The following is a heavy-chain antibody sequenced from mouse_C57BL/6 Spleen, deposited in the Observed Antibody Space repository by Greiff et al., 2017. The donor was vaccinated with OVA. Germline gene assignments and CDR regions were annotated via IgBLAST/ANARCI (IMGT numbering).Heavy chain of an antibody. V-gene: IGHV1-26*01. D-gene: IGHD3-3*01. Sequence: VQLQQSGPELVKPGASVKISCKASGYTFTDYYMNWVKQSHGKSLEWIGDINPNNGGTSYNQKFKGKATLTVDKSSSTAYMELRSLTSEDSAVYYCARGRDVGYWGQGTTLTVSS. CDR2: INPNNGGT. J-gene: IGHJ2*01. CDR1: GYTFTDYY. CDR3: ARGRDVGY.